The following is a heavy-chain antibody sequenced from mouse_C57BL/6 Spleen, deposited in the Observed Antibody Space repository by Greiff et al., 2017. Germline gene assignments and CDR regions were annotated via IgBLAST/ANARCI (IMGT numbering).Heavy chain of an antibody. CDR1: GYTFTSYG. D-gene: IGHD1-1*02. CDR2: IYPRSGNT. V-gene: IGHV1-81*01. J-gene: IGHJ3*01. Sequence: QVQLQQSGAELARPGASVKLSCKASGYTFTSYGISWVKQRTGQGLEWIGEIYPRSGNTYYNEKFKGKATLTVDKSSSTAYMQLSSLTSEDSAVYYCARKHYPCFAYWGQGTLVTVSA. CDR3: ARKHYPCFAY.